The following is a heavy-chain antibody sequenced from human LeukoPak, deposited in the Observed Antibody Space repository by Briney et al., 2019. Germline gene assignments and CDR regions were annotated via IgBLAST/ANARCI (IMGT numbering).Heavy chain of an antibody. J-gene: IGHJ4*02. CDR1: GFTFSSYA. CDR2: ISYDGSNK. Sequence: GGSLRLSCAASGFTFSSYALHWVRQAPGKGLEWVAVISYDGSNKYYADSVKGRFTISRDNSKNTLYLQMNSLRAEDTAVYYCARAPSRVVPAAIYYWGQGTLVTVSS. D-gene: IGHD2-2*01. CDR3: ARAPSRVVPAAIYY. V-gene: IGHV3-30*01.